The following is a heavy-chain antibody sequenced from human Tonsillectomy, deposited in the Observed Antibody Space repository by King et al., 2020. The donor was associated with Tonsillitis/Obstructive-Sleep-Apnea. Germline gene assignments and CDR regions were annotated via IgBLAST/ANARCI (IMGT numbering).Heavy chain of an antibody. D-gene: IGHD3-3*01. J-gene: IGHJ3*02. CDR3: TIEWRGGDACEI. CDR2: IKSKTDGGTT. CDR1: DFTFAKAW. Sequence: VQLVESGGGLVKPGGSLRLSCAASDFTFAKAWMNWVRQAPGKGLEWVGRIKSKTDGGTTDYAAPVKARFTISRDDSKNTLYLQMNSLKTEDTAVYYSTIEWRGGDACEIWGQGTMVTVSS. V-gene: IGHV3-15*07.